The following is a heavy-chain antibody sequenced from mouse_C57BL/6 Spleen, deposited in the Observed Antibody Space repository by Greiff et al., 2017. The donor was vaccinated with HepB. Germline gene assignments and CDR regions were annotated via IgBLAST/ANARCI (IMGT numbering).Heavy chain of an antibody. D-gene: IGHD1-3*01. CDR2: INPDSSTI. Sequence: EVKLLQSGGGLVQPGGSLKLSCAASGIDFSRYWMSWVRRSPGKGLEWIGEINPDSSTINYAPSLKDKFIISRDNAKNTLYLQMSKVRSADTALYYCARPLTFYAMDYWGQGTSVTVSS. J-gene: IGHJ4*01. CDR3: ARPLTFYAMDY. CDR1: GIDFSRYW. V-gene: IGHV4-1*01.